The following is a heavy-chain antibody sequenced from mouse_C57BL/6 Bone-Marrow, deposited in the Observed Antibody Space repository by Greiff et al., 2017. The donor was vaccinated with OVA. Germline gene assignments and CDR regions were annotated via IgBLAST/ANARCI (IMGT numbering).Heavy chain of an antibody. D-gene: IGHD1-1*01. Sequence: QVQLQQPGAELVKPGASVKLSCKASGYTFTSYWMHWVKQRPGRVLEWIGRIDPNSGGTKYNEKFKSKATLTVDKPSSTAYMQLSSLTSEDSAVYYCAHYYGSSYGFAYWGQGTLVTVSA. V-gene: IGHV1-72*01. CDR2: IDPNSGGT. J-gene: IGHJ3*01. CDR3: AHYYGSSYGFAY. CDR1: GYTFTSYW.